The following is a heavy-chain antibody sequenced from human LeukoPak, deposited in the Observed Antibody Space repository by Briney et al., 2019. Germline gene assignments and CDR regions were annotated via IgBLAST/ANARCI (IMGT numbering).Heavy chain of an antibody. CDR3: ARDRYCSSTSCYHYYHYGMDV. Sequence: GASVKVSCKASGYTFTSHGISWVRQAPGQGLEWMGWISGYNGNTVYAQNLQGRVTMTTDTSTSTAYMELRSLRSDDSAVYYCARDRYCSSTSCYHYYHYGMDVWGQGTTVTVSS. CDR2: ISGYNGNT. CDR1: GYTFTSHG. D-gene: IGHD2-2*01. V-gene: IGHV1-18*01. J-gene: IGHJ6*02.